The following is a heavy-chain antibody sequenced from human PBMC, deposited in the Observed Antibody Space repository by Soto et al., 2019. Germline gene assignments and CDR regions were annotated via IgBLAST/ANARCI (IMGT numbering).Heavy chain of an antibody. V-gene: IGHV1-46*01. D-gene: IGHD7-27*01. Sequence: QVQLVQSGAEVKNPGASVKLSCKASGYTVTSFYIHWVRQAPGQGLEWMAIINPNGGSTNYAPNLQGRVTLTRDTSTNTVYIELSSLGSEDTAVYYCARGLTSGDYWGQGTLVTVSS. CDR2: INPNGGST. J-gene: IGHJ4*02. CDR3: ARGLTSGDY. CDR1: GYTVTSFY.